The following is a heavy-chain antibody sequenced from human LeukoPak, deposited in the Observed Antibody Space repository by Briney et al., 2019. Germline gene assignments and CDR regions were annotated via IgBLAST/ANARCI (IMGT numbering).Heavy chain of an antibody. J-gene: IGHJ3*01. Sequence: SETLSLTCKVSGYPIGLDYYWVWIRQAPGRGLQWIGGFHRGRIQYNSALKSRVTISIDSSKNQFSLQLSSVTAADTAVYYCARAPRTGAWDMITFGGVIVHGDAFGFWGQGTMVTVSS. D-gene: IGHD3-16*02. V-gene: IGHV4-38-2*02. CDR3: ARAPRTGAWDMITFGGVIVHGDAFGF. CDR1: GYPIGLDYY. CDR2: FHRGRI.